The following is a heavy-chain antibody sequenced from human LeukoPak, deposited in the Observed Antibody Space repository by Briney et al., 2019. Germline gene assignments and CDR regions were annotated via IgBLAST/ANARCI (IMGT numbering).Heavy chain of an antibody. CDR1: GFTVSSNY. Sequence: GGSLRLSCAASGFTVSSNYMSWVRQAPGKGLEWVSVIYSGGSTYYADSVKGRLTISRDNSKNTLYLQMNSLRAEDTAVYYCARSNSPPYYFDYWGQGTLVTVSS. CDR3: ARSNSPPYYFDY. V-gene: IGHV3-53*01. D-gene: IGHD5-18*01. CDR2: IYSGGST. J-gene: IGHJ4*02.